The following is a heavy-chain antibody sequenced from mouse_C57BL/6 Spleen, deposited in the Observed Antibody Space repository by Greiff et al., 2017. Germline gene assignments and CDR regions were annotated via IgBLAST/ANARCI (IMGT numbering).Heavy chain of an antibody. Sequence: QVHVKQPGAELVRPGSSVKLSCKASGFTFTSYWMDWVKQRPGQGLEWIGNIYPSDSETHYNQKFKDKATLTVDKSSSTAYMQLSSLTSEDSAVYYCARRSSIYYGNYGGFDYWGQGTTLTVSS. V-gene: IGHV1-61*01. D-gene: IGHD2-1*01. CDR2: IYPSDSET. CDR3: ARRSSIYYGNYGGFDY. CDR1: GFTFTSYW. J-gene: IGHJ2*01.